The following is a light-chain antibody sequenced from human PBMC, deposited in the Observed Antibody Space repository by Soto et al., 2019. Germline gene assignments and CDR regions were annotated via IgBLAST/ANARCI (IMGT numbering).Light chain of an antibody. J-gene: IGKJ2*01. CDR1: QGISNY. CDR3: LPHNSYPPYT. V-gene: IGKV1-17*03. CDR2: AAS. Sequence: DIQMTQSPSAMSASVGDRVTITCRASQGISNYLAWFQQKPGKVPKRLISAASSVQSGVPSRFSGSGSGTAFTLTISSLQPEDFATYYSLPHNSYPPYTFGHGTKLQIK.